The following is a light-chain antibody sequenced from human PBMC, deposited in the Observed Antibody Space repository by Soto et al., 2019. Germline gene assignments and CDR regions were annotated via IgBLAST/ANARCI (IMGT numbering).Light chain of an antibody. CDR1: QSVLNSSNNKNW. CDR3: QQYTSSWT. V-gene: IGKV4-1*01. J-gene: IGKJ1*01. CDR2: WAS. Sequence: IVLTHSPYSLAVSLGERATINCKSSQSVLNSSNNKNWLSWYQLKSGQPPRLLLYWASTRESGVSDRFNGSGSGTDFTLTISSLQAEDAAVYYCQQYTSSWTFGQGTKVDIK.